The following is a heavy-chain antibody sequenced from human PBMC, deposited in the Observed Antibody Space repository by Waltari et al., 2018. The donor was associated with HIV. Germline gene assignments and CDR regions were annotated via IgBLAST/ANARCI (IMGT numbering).Heavy chain of an antibody. V-gene: IGHV1-8*01. CDR3: ARGPSGYGLNYFDY. Sequence: QVQLVQSGAEVKKSGASVKVSCKASGYIFSPFDINWVRQATGQGLEWMGWMNPKSGNTGYAQKFQGRITMNRNTSITTAYMELSTLRSDDTAVYYCARGPSGYGLNYFDYWGQGSLVTVSS. J-gene: IGHJ4*02. D-gene: IGHD5-12*01. CDR1: GYIFSPFD. CDR2: MNPKSGNT.